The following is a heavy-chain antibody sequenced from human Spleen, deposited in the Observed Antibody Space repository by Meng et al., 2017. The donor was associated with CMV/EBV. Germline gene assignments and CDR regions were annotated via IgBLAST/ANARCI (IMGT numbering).Heavy chain of an antibody. CDR1: FSVSNNY. Sequence: FSVSNNYVSWVRQAPVKGLEWVSVIYTGGSTFYADSVKGRFTISRDNSENTLYLQMNSLRVEDTAVYYCATQRLIYGISYGFYSDSWGQGTLVTVSS. D-gene: IGHD5-18*01. CDR3: ATQRLIYGISYGFYSDS. J-gene: IGHJ4*02. CDR2: IYTGGST. V-gene: IGHV3-66*02.